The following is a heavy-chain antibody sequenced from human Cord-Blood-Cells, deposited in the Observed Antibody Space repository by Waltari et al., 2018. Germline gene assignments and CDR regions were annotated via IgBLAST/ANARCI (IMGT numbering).Heavy chain of an antibody. CDR2: IYYSGST. J-gene: IGHJ3*02. CDR3: AREWELLHAFDI. V-gene: IGHV4-59*11. Sequence: QVQLQESGPGLVKPSETLSLTCTASGDPISRHSWSWIRQPPGKGLEWIGYIYYSGSTNYNPSLKSRVTISVDTSKNQFSLKLSSVTAADTAVYYCAREWELLHAFDIWGQGTMVTVSS. CDR1: GDPISRHS. D-gene: IGHD1-26*01.